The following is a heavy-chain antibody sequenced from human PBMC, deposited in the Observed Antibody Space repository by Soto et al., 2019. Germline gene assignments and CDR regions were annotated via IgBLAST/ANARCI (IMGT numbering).Heavy chain of an antibody. D-gene: IGHD2-8*01. CDR1: GYTFTSYG. J-gene: IGHJ4*02. V-gene: IGHV1-18*01. Sequence: QVQLVQSGAEVKKPGASVKVSCKASGYTFTSYGVNWVRQAPGQGLEWMGWIRSYNNSTNYAQKLQGRVTMTTDTSTNTAYMELRSMRSDDTAVYYCARHGNGDDYWGQGTLVTVSS. CDR2: IRSYNNST. CDR3: ARHGNGDDY.